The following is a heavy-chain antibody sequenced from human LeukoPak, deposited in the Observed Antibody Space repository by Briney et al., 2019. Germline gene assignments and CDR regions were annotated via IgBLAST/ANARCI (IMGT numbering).Heavy chain of an antibody. CDR1: GFTFSNAW. D-gene: IGHD3-22*01. CDR3: TTGGDYYDSSGYPYFDY. V-gene: IGHV3-15*01. J-gene: IGHJ4*02. CDR2: IKSKTDGGTT. Sequence: PGGSLRLSCAASGFTFSNAWMSWVRQAPGKGLEWVGRIKSKTDGGTTDYAAPVKGRFTISRDDSKNTLNLQMNSLKTEDTAVYYCTTGGDYYDSSGYPYFDYWGQGTLVTVSS.